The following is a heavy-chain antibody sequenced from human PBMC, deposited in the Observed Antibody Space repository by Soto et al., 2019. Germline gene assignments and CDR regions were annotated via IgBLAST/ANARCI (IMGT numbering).Heavy chain of an antibody. D-gene: IGHD6-13*01. Sequence: QVQLQQWGAGLLKPSETLSLTCAVYGGSFSGYYWSWIRQPPGKGLEWIGEINHSGSTNYNPSLKSRVTISVDTSKNQFSQKLSSVTAADTAVYYCARGESSSWSFDYWGQGTLVTVSS. CDR1: GGSFSGYY. CDR3: ARGESSSWSFDY. V-gene: IGHV4-34*01. J-gene: IGHJ4*02. CDR2: INHSGST.